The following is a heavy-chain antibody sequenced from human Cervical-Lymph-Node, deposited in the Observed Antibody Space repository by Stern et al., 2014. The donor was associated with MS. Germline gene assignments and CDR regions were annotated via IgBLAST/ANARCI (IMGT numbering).Heavy chain of an antibody. V-gene: IGHV3-33*01. CDR2: IWYDGNKK. D-gene: IGHD1-7*01. Sequence: VQLVESGGGVVQPGRSLRLSCAASGFTFSNYGMPLVPQAPGKGLERLAVIWYDGNKKYYADSVKGRFTISRDNSKNTLFLQMSSLTAEDTALYYCARGNWNYEGMGYWGQGTLVTVSS. CDR3: ARGNWNYEGMGY. J-gene: IGHJ4*02. CDR1: GFTFSNYG.